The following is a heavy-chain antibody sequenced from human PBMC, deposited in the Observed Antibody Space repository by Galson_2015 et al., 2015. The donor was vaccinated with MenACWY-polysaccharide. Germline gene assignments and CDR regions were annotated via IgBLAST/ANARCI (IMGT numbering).Heavy chain of an antibody. CDR2: ISPSGLTQ. J-gene: IGHJ6*02. CDR3: ARDQGSSDYHFYYHGMDV. D-gene: IGHD6-19*01. CDR1: GVSFGSYR. Sequence: CLRICGEASGVSFGSYRFHWVRQRPGTGLEWLSYISPSGLTQNYADSVKGRFSVSRDNAKKSLFLQMNSLRDEDTAVYYCARDQGSSDYHFYYHGMDVWGQGTTVAVSS. V-gene: IGHV3-48*02.